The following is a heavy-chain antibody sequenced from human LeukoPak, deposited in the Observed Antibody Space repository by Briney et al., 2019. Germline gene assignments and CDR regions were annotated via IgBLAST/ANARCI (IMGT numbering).Heavy chain of an antibody. CDR3: ARDFVSGWYGQYFQH. Sequence: GASVKVSCKASGYTFTSYGISWVRQAPGQGLEWMGWISAYNGNTNYAQKLQGRVTMTTDTSTSTAYMELRSLRSDDTAVYYCARDFVSGWYGQYFQHWGQGTLVTVSS. CDR2: ISAYNGNT. D-gene: IGHD6-19*01. CDR1: GYTFTSYG. V-gene: IGHV1-18*01. J-gene: IGHJ1*01.